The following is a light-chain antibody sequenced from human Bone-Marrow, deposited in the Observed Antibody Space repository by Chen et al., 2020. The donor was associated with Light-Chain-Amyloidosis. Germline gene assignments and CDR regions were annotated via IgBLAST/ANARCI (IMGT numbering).Light chain of an antibody. J-gene: IGLJ3*02. V-gene: IGLV3-21*02. CDR3: QGWDGRSDRRV. Sequence: SYVLTQPSSVSVAPGQTATIACGGNNIGSTSVHWYQQKPGQAPLLVVYDDSDRPSWIPARLAGSNCGNTGTLTIGRVGEGDEADYDCQGWDGRSDRRVFGGGTKLTVL. CDR2: DDS. CDR1: NIGSTS.